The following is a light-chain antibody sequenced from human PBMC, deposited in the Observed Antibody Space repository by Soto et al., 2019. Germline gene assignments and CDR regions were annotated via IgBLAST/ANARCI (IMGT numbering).Light chain of an antibody. V-gene: IGKV1-5*01. CDR2: DAS. CDR1: QSISNS. Sequence: DIQMSQSPSTLSASVGDRVTITCRASQSISNSLAWYQQKPGKAPKLLINDASSLERGVPSRSSGSGSGTEFTLTISSLQPDDFATYYCQHYSSYSRTFGQGTKVDIK. J-gene: IGKJ1*01. CDR3: QHYSSYSRT.